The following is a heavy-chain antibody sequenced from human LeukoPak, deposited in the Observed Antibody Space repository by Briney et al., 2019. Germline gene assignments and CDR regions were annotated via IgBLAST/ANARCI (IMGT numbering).Heavy chain of an antibody. D-gene: IGHD4/OR15-4a*01. CDR3: ARDRRLWNMDV. CDR2: INSDGSTT. Sequence: PSGGSLRLSCAASGLTFSSYWMDWVRQAPGKGLVWVSRINSDGSTTTYADSVKGRFTISRDNAMNTLYLQMNSLRAEDTAVYYCARDRRLWNMDVWGTGTTVTISS. J-gene: IGHJ6*03. V-gene: IGHV3-74*01. CDR1: GLTFSSYW.